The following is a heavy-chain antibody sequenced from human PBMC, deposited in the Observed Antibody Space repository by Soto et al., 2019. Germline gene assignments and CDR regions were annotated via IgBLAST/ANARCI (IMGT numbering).Heavy chain of an antibody. V-gene: IGHV3-30-3*01. D-gene: IGHD3-22*01. CDR2: ISFDGSSQ. CDR3: AKDQDTSGYYSVGD. CDR1: GFKFRSHA. J-gene: IGHJ4*02. Sequence: QVQLVESGGGVVQPGRSLRLSCAASGFKFRSHAMHWARQAPGQGLEWVAVISFDGSSQYYADFVQGRFTVSRDNSKTTLYLQLNSLRAEDTALYFCAKDQDTSGYYSVGDWGRGTLVTVSS.